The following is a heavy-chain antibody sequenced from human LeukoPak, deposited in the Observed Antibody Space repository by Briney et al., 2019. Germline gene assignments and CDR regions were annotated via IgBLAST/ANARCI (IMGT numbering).Heavy chain of an antibody. CDR2: ISSSSSYI. Sequence: GGSLRLSCAASGFTFCSYSMNWVRQAPGKGLEWVSSISSSSSYIYYADSVKGRFTISRDNAKNSLYLQMNSLRAEDTAVYYCAREGVVPAAISAWFDPWGQGTLVTVSS. V-gene: IGHV3-21*01. CDR3: AREGVVPAAISAWFDP. CDR1: GFTFCSYS. J-gene: IGHJ5*02. D-gene: IGHD2-2*02.